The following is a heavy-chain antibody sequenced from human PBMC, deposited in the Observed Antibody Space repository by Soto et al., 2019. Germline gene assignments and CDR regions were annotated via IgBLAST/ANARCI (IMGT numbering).Heavy chain of an antibody. D-gene: IGHD6-13*01. V-gene: IGHV4-4*07. CDR3: ARYSNNWFQTEGMDV. J-gene: IGHJ6*02. Sequence: LSLTCTVSVDSITTYYWSWIRQPAGKGLEWIGRIDASGNTNYNPSLNSRVTMSIDTSKKQFSLKLTSVTAADTAIYYCARYSNNWFQTEGMDVWGQGTTVTVSS. CDR2: IDASGNT. CDR1: VDSITTYY.